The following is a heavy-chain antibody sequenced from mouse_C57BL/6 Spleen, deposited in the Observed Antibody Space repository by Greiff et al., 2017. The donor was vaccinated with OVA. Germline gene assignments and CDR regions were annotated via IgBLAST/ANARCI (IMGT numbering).Heavy chain of an antibody. V-gene: IGHV5-6*01. CDR2: ISSGGSYT. CDR1: GFTFSSYG. Sequence: EVQLVESGGDLVKPGGSLKLSCAASGFTFSSYGMSWVRQTPDKRLEWVATISSGGSYTYYPDSVKGRFTISRDNAKNTLYLQMSSLKSEDTAMYYCARQRFDYWGQGTTLTVSS. CDR3: ARQRFDY. J-gene: IGHJ2*01.